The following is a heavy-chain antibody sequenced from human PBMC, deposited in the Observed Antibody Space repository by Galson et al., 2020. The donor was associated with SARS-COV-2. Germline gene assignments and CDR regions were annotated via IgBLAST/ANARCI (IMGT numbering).Heavy chain of an antibody. CDR3: ATGLRGFGELWDDY. CDR2: FDPEDGET. Sequence: ASVKVSCKVSGYTLTELSMHWVRQAPGKGLEWMGGFDPEDGETIYAQKFQGRVTMTEDTSTDTAYMELSSLRSEDTAVYYCATGLRGFGELWDDYWGQGTLVTVSS. D-gene: IGHD3-10*01. J-gene: IGHJ4*02. V-gene: IGHV1-24*01. CDR1: GYTLTELS.